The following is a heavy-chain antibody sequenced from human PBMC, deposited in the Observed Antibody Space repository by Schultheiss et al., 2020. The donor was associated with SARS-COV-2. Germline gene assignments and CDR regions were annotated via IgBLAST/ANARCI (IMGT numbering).Heavy chain of an antibody. CDR2: ISSSSSFI. Sequence: GESLKISCAASGFIFSDYNMNWVRQAPGKGLEWVSSISSSSSFIYYADSVKGRFTISRDNAKNSLFLQMNSLRAEDTAVYFCARVDSSAWDGMDVWGQGTTVTVSS. CDR3: ARVDSSAWDGMDV. V-gene: IGHV3-21*01. D-gene: IGHD6-19*01. CDR1: GFIFSDYN. J-gene: IGHJ6*02.